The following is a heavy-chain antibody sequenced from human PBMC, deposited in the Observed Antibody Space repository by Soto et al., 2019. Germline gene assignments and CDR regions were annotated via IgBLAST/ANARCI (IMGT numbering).Heavy chain of an antibody. CDR2: INSDGSST. J-gene: IGHJ6*02. V-gene: IGHV3-74*01. Sequence: EVQLVESGGGLVQPGGSLRLSCAASGFTFSTYWMHWVRQVPGKGLVWVSRINSDGSSTSYADSVKGRFTISRDNAKSTPYLQMNSLRAEDTAVYYCASSSPPPITITSYYAMDVWGQGTTVTVSS. D-gene: IGHD5-12*01. CDR1: GFTFSTYW. CDR3: ASSSPPPITITSYYAMDV.